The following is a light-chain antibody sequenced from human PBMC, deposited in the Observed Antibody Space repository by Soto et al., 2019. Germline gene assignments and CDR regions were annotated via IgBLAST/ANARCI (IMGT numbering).Light chain of an antibody. V-gene: IGKV1-9*01. J-gene: IGKJ4*01. CDR1: QGISSY. CDR3: QQLNSNPLA. CDR2: AAS. Sequence: DIQLTQSPSFLSASVGDGVTITCRASQGISSYLAWYQQKPGKAPKLLISAASILQSGVPSRFSGSGSGTEFTLTISSLQPEDFATYYCQQLNSNPLAFGGGTKVEIK.